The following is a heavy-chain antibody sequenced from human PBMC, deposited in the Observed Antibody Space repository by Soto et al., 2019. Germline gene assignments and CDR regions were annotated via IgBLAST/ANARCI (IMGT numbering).Heavy chain of an antibody. J-gene: IGHJ6*02. D-gene: IGHD2-21*02. CDR3: VQSRCGGDCLQSYSSHSYYGLDV. CDR2: IYWDDDK. CDR1: GFSLSSIGEG. V-gene: IGHV2-5*02. Sequence: QITLKESGPTLVKPTQTLTLTCTFPGFSLSSIGEGVGWIRQPPGKALEWLALIYWDDDKRYSPSLKSRLTTAKDTSKSQVVRTMTNMDPVDTATYYCVQSRCGGDCLQSYSSHSYYGLDVWGQGTTVTVSS.